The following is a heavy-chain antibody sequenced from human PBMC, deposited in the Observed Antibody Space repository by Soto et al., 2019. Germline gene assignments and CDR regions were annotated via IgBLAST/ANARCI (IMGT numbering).Heavy chain of an antibody. CDR3: GKAGYTLYGSGSEL. V-gene: IGHV3-64D*06. CDR2: ISSNGDTT. J-gene: IGHJ3*01. Sequence: PGGSLRLSCSASGFIFSSYAMHWVRQAPAKGLEYVSVISSNGDTTYYADSVKGRFTISRDNSKNTVFLQMSSLRAEDTAVYYCGKAGYTLYGSGSELWGQGTMVTVSS. D-gene: IGHD3-22*01. CDR1: GFIFSSYA.